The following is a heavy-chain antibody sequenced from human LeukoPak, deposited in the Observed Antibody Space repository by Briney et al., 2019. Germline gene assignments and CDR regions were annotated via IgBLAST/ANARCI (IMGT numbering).Heavy chain of an antibody. J-gene: IGHJ4*02. D-gene: IGHD3-22*01. CDR1: GFTFDDYA. CDR2: ISWDGGST. V-gene: IGHV3-43D*03. Sequence: SGGSLRLSCAASGFTFDDYAMHWVRQAPGKGLEWVSLISWDGGSTYYADSVKGRFTISRDNSKNSLYLQMNSLRAEDTALYYCSKETAIGYDSGGYLDYWGQGTLVTVSS. CDR3: SKETAIGYDSGGYLDY.